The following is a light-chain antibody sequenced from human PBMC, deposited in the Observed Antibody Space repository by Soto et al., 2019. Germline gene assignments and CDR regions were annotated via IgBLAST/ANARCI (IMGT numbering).Light chain of an antibody. V-gene: IGLV2-23*02. Sequence: QSALTQPASVSGSPGQSITISCTGTSSDVGTFNFVSRYQQHPGKAPKLILYEVSKRPSGVSNRFSGSKSGNTASLTMSGLQAEDEADYYCCSYAGSITFVFGTGTQLTVL. CDR3: CSYAGSITFV. CDR2: EVS. J-gene: IGLJ1*01. CDR1: SSDVGTFNF.